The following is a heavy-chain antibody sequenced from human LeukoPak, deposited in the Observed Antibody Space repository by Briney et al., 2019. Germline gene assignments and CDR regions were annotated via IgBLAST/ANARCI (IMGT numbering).Heavy chain of an antibody. D-gene: IGHD3-10*01. Sequence: ASVKVSCKASGYTFTSYGISWVRQAPGQGLEWMGWISAYNGNTNYAQKLQGRVTMTTDTSTSTAYMELRSLRSDDTAVYYCARDRPYGSGSYWWVVNFDYWGQGTLVTVSS. V-gene: IGHV1-18*01. CDR3: ARDRPYGSGSYWWVVNFDY. J-gene: IGHJ4*02. CDR2: ISAYNGNT. CDR1: GYTFTSYG.